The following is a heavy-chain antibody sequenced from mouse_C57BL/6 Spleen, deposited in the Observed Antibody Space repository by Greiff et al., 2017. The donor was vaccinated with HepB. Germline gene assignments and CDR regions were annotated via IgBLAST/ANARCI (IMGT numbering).Heavy chain of an antibody. D-gene: IGHD2-3*01. J-gene: IGHJ3*01. V-gene: IGHV1-64*01. Sequence: QVQLQQPGAELVKPGASVKLSCKASGYTFTSYWMHWVKQRPGQGLEWIGMIHPNSGSTNYNEKFKSKATLTVDKSSSTAYMQLSSLTSEDSAVYYCARRDDGYYVDWFGYGGQGTLVTVSA. CDR1: GYTFTSYW. CDR3: ARRDDGYYVDWFGY. CDR2: IHPNSGST.